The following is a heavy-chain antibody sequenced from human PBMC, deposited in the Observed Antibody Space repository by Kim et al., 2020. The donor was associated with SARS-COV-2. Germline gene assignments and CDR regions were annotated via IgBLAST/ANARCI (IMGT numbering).Heavy chain of an antibody. CDR3: AADPRWSNWYFDL. V-gene: IGHV1-58*02. J-gene: IGHJ2*01. CDR1: GYTFSTST. D-gene: IGHD2-15*01. Sequence: SVKVSCKTSGYTFSTSTMQWVRQARGQRPEWIGWIVVGSGSTNYAQKFQERVTITRDMSTSTAYMELSSLRSEDTAVYYCAADPRWSNWYFDLWGRGTLVTVSS. CDR2: IVVGSGST.